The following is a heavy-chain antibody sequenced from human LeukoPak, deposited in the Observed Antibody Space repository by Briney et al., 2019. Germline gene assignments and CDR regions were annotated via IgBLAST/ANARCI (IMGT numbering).Heavy chain of an antibody. CDR3: ARAVSGYQFESFDY. V-gene: IGHV4-4*02. J-gene: IGHJ4*02. Sequence: SETLSLTCAVSGGSISSSNWWSWVRQPPGKGLEWIGEINHSGSTNYNPSLKSRVTISVDTSKNQFSLKLSSVTAADTAVYYCARAVSGYQFESFDYWGQGTLVTVSS. CDR2: INHSGST. D-gene: IGHD3-3*01. CDR1: GGSISSSNW.